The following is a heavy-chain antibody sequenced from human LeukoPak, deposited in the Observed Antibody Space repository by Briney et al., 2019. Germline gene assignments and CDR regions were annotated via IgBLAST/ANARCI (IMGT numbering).Heavy chain of an antibody. J-gene: IGHJ4*02. CDR2: INTDGSST. CDR1: GFTFSSYW. CDR3: ARADAVGAPVDQHPPILDY. Sequence: SGGSLRLSCAASGFTFSSYWMHRVRQAPGKGLAWVSRINTDGSSTNYADSVKGRFTISRDNAKNTLYLQMNSLRAEDTAVYYCARADAVGAPVDQHPPILDYWGQGTLVTVSS. D-gene: IGHD1-26*01. V-gene: IGHV3-74*01.